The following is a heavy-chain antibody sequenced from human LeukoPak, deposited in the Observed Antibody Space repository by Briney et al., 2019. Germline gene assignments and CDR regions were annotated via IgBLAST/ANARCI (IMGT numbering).Heavy chain of an antibody. CDR3: ARDYGKYCSSTSCYPFYYFDY. V-gene: IGHV1-18*01. CDR2: ISAYNGNT. D-gene: IGHD2-2*01. CDR1: GYTFTSYG. J-gene: IGHJ4*02. Sequence: RWASVKVSCKASGYTFTSYGISWVRQAPGQGLEWMGWISAYNGNTNYAQKLQGRVTMTTDTSTSTAYMELRSLRSDDTAVYYCARDYGKYCSSTSCYPFYYFDYWGQGTLVTVSS.